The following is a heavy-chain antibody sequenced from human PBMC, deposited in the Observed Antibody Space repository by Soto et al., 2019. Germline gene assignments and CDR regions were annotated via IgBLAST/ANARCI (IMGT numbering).Heavy chain of an antibody. Sequence: QVQLVQSGTEVKKPGSSVKVSCKASGGSFNYNAVNWVRQAPGQGLEWLGGITPMYDTTNYAQKFQGRVMITADKSTGTAYMDLSSLTSEDTAVYYCASAHSVFGGNTLGGWFDPGAREPWSPSPQ. CDR2: ITPMYDTT. J-gene: IGHJ5*02. CDR3: ASAHSVFGGNTLGGWFDP. V-gene: IGHV1-69*06. CDR1: GGSFNYNA. D-gene: IGHD3-3*01.